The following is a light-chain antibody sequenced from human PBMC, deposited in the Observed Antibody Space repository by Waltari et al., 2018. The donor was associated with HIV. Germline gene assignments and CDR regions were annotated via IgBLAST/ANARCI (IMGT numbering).Light chain of an antibody. CDR1: QNLLYSYNNKNY. V-gene: IGKV4-1*01. J-gene: IGKJ5*01. Sequence: DIVMTQSPDSLAVSLGERATINCRSSQNLLYSYNNKNYLAWYQQKPGQPPKLLINWASTRESGVPDRFSGSGSGTDFTLTISSLQAEDVAIYYCQQYNNWPPKYTFGQGTRLEIK. CDR2: WAS. CDR3: QQYNNWPPKYT.